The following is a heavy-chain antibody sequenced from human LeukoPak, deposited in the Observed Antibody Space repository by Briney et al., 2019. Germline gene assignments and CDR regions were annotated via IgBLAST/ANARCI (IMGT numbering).Heavy chain of an antibody. D-gene: IGHD2-2*03. J-gene: IGHJ4*02. CDR3: ARDRGYCSTTSCSPLDY. V-gene: IGHV1-2*02. CDR2: INPNSGGT. Sequence: GASVTVSCKASGYTFTGYYMHWVRQAPGQGLEWMGWINPNSGGTNYAQNFQGRVTMTRDTSINTAYMELSRLRSDDTAVYYCARDRGYCSTTSCSPLDYWAQGTLVTVSS. CDR1: GYTFTGYY.